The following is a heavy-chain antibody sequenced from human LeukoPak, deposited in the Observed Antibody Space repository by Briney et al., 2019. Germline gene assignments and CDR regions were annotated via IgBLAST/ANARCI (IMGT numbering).Heavy chain of an antibody. CDR2: INPNSGGT. V-gene: IGHV1-2*02. CDR3: ARVGDGYNLGYFDY. J-gene: IGHJ4*02. Sequence: ASVKVSCKASGYTFTGYYMHWVRQAPGQGLEWMGWINPNSGGTNYAQKFQGRVTMTRDTSISTAYMELSRLRSDDTAVYYCARVGDGYNLGYFDYWGQGTLVTVSS. D-gene: IGHD5-24*01. CDR1: GYTFTGYY.